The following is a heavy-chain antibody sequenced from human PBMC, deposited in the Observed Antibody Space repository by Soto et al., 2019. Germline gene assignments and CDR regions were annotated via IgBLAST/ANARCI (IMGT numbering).Heavy chain of an antibody. J-gene: IGHJ5*02. CDR2: IYPGDSDT. Sequence: GESLKISCKGSGYSFTSYWIGWVRQMPGKGLEWMGIIYPGDSDTRYSPSFQGQVTISADKSISTAYLQWSSLKASDTAMYYCARTSDAGARTNWFDPWGQGTLVTVS. D-gene: IGHD6-6*01. CDR3: ARTSDAGARTNWFDP. CDR1: GYSFTSYW. V-gene: IGHV5-51*01.